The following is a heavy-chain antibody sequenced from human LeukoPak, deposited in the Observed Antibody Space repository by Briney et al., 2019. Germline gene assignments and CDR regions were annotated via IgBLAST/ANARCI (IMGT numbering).Heavy chain of an antibody. V-gene: IGHV3-23*01. CDR1: GFTFSSYA. J-gene: IGHJ4*02. CDR3: ARVQRGVRSPTGY. Sequence: TGGSLRLSCAASGFTFSSYAMSCVRQAPGRGLEWVSTISGSGGTTYYADSVKGRFTISRDNSKSTLYLQMNSLRAEDTAVYYCARVQRGVRSPTGYWGQGTLVTVSS. D-gene: IGHD4-17*01. CDR2: ISGSGGTT.